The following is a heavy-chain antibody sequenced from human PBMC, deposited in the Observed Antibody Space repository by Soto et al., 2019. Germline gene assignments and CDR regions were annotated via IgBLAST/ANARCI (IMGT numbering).Heavy chain of an antibody. J-gene: IGHJ4*02. Sequence: QVQLVQSGAEVKKPGSSVKVSCKASGGTFSRYALNWVRLAPGQGPEWMGGIVPMFGKPNYAKKFQGRVTITADESTSTAYMELSSLRSEDTALYYCARGVDYESSAYYFFFWGQGTLVTVSS. D-gene: IGHD3-22*01. V-gene: IGHV1-69*01. CDR1: GGTFSRYA. CDR2: IVPMFGKP. CDR3: ARGVDYESSAYYFFF.